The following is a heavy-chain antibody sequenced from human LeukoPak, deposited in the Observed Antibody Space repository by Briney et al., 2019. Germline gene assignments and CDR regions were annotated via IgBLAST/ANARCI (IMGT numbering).Heavy chain of an antibody. Sequence: GGSLRLSCAASGITFDNYAMSWVRQAPGKGLEWVSIISGSGNTTYYPDSVKGRFTISRDNSKNTLYLQMNSLRAEDTAIYYCVRDRGTYRPIDYWGQGTLVTVSS. V-gene: IGHV3-23*01. D-gene: IGHD1-26*01. J-gene: IGHJ4*02. CDR3: VRDRGTYRPIDY. CDR2: ISGSGNTT. CDR1: GITFDNYA.